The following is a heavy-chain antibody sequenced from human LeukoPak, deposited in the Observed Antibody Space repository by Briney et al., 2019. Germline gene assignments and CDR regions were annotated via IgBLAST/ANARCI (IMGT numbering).Heavy chain of an antibody. CDR1: GFIFDDYG. CDR3: ASLDGRKQDRIDY. J-gene: IGHJ4*02. V-gene: IGHV3-74*03. CDR2: INSDGRST. Sequence: GGSLRLSCAASGFIFDDYGMSWVRRAPGKGLEWVSRINSDGRSTMYADSVKGRFTVSRDNAKNTLFLQMNSVRAEDTAVYYCASLDGRKQDRIDYWGQGTLVTVSS. D-gene: IGHD5-24*01.